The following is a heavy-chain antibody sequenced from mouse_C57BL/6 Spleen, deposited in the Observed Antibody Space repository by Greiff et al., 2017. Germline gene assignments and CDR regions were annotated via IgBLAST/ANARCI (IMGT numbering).Heavy chain of an antibody. Sequence: EVKLQESGPVLVKPGASVKMSCKASGYTFTDYYMNWVKQSHGKSLEWIGVINPYNGGTSYNQKFKGKATLTVDKSSSTAYMELNSLTSADSAVYYCARGTTVVASFDYWGQGTTLTVSS. J-gene: IGHJ2*01. CDR1: GYTFTDYY. CDR3: ARGTTVVASFDY. CDR2: INPYNGGT. V-gene: IGHV1-19*01. D-gene: IGHD1-1*01.